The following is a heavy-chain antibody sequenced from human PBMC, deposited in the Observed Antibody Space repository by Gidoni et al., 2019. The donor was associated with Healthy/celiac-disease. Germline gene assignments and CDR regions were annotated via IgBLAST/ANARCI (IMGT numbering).Heavy chain of an antibody. J-gene: IGHJ3*02. CDR1: GFTVSRNY. D-gene: IGHD3-22*01. CDR3: ARAWDSSGSDAFDI. CDR2: IYSGGST. Sequence: EVQLVESGGGLIQPGGSLRLSCAASGFTVSRNYMSWVRQAPGKGLEWVSVIYSGGSTYYADAVKGRFTISRDNSKNTLYLQMNSLRAEDTAVYYCARAWDSSGSDAFDIWGQGTMVTVSS. V-gene: IGHV3-53*01.